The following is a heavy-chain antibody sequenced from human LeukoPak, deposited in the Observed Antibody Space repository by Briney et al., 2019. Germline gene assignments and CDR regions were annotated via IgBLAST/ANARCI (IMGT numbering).Heavy chain of an antibody. V-gene: IGHV4-4*07. CDR3: ARGGGDSASAFDI. D-gene: IGHD2-21*02. CDR2: ISTSGTT. J-gene: IGHJ3*02. Sequence: SETLSLTCTVSGNSIGTYYWNWIRQPAGKGLEWIGRISTSGTTDYNPSLKSRVTMSVDTSNSHFSLKLSSVTAADTVVYYCARGGGDSASAFDIWGQGTMVTVSS. CDR1: GNSIGTYY.